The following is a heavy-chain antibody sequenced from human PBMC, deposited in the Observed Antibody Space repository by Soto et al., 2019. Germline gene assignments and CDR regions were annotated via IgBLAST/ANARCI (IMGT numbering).Heavy chain of an antibody. J-gene: IGHJ4*02. CDR3: AGSGSYSYFDY. CDR2: IYYSGST. CDR1: GGSISSYY. V-gene: IGHV4-59*01. Sequence: SETLSLTCTVSGGSISSYYWSWIRQPPGKGLEWIGYIYYSGSTNYNPSLKSRVTISVDTSKNQFSLKLSSVTAADTAVYYCAGSGSYSYFDYWGQGTLVTVSS. D-gene: IGHD3-10*01.